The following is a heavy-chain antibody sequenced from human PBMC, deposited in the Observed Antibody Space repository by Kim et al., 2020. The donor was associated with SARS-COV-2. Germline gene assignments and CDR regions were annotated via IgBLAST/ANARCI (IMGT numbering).Heavy chain of an antibody. Sequence: GGSLRLSCAASGFTFSSYAMRWVRQAPGKGLEWVSAISGSGGSTYYADSVKGRFTISRDNSKNTLYLQMNSLRAEDTAVYYCARPQQPRYWYFDLWGRGTLVTFSS. D-gene: IGHD6-13*01. V-gene: IGHV3-23*01. CDR2: ISGSGGST. J-gene: IGHJ2*01. CDR1: GFTFSSYA. CDR3: ARPQQPRYWYFDL.